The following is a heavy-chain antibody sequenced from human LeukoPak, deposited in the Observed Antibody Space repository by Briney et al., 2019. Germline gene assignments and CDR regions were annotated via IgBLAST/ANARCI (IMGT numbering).Heavy chain of an antibody. Sequence: GGSLRLSCAASGFTFNDYAMHWVRQVPGKGLEWVSGISLNSGSIGYAGSVKGRFSISRDNAKNSLYLQMNSLRAEDTALYYCAKDISTYYYDSIEGYFNYWGQGTLVTVSS. CDR3: AKDISTYYYDSIEGYFNY. CDR2: ISLNSGSI. D-gene: IGHD3-22*01. V-gene: IGHV3-9*01. CDR1: GFTFNDYA. J-gene: IGHJ4*02.